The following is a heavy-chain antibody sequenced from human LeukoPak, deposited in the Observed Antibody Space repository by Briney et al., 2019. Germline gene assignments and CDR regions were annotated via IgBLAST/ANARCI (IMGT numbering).Heavy chain of an antibody. J-gene: IGHJ2*01. CDR3: ARERFCSGGSCYRRSNWFDL. Sequence: PSETLSLTCAVYGGSFSGYYWSWIRQPPGKGLEWIGEINHSGSTNCNPSLKSRVTISVDTSKNQFSLKLSSVTAADTAVYYCARERFCSGGSCYRRSNWFDLWGRGTLVSVSS. CDR1: GGSFSGYY. V-gene: IGHV4-34*01. CDR2: INHSGST. D-gene: IGHD2-15*01.